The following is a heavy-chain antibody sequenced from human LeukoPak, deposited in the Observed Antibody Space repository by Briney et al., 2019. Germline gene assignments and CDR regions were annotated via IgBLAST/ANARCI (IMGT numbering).Heavy chain of an antibody. Sequence: SETLSLTCTVSGGSISSGSYYWSWIRQPAGKGLEWIGRIYTSGSTNYNPSLKSRVTISVDTSKNQFSLKLSSVTAADTAVYYRARLRDNWFDPWGQGTLVTVSS. CDR2: IYTSGST. J-gene: IGHJ5*02. V-gene: IGHV4-61*02. CDR1: GGSISSGSYY. CDR3: ARLRDNWFDP.